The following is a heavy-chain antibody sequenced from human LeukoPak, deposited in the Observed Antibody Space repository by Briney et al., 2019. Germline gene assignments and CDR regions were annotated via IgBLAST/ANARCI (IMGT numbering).Heavy chain of an antibody. CDR1: GYSFISYW. V-gene: IGHV5-51*01. J-gene: IGHJ4*02. CDR2: NHPGDSEP. D-gene: IGHD5-24*01. Sequence: GEFLKISCQGSGYSFISYWIGWVRQMPGTGLEWMGINHPGDSEPTYSPSFQGQVSISADKSISTAYLQWSSLKASDTAMYYCARLSDGYNDYWGQGTLVTVSS. CDR3: ARLSDGYNDY.